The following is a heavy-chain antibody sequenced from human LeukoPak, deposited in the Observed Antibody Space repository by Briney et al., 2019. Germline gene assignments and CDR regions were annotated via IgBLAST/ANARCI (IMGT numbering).Heavy chain of an antibody. CDR1: GFTFRGYS. V-gene: IGHV3-21*01. Sequence: PGGSLGLSCEASGFTFRGYSMNWVRQAPGKGLEWVSFISTSSTYLYYADSVKGRFTISRDNAKNSLYLQMNSLRAEDTATYYCARGSGTADWGQGTLVTVSS. CDR3: ARGSGTAD. CDR2: ISTSSTYL. D-gene: IGHD1-14*01. J-gene: IGHJ1*01.